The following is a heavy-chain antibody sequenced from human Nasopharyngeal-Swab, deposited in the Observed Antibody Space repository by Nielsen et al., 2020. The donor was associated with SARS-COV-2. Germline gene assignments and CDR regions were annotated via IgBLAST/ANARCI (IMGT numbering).Heavy chain of an antibody. CDR1: GFTFSSYW. J-gene: IGHJ6*03. CDR3: ARDVRIFGVVIITYYYYYYMDA. D-gene: IGHD3-3*01. Sequence: GGSLRLSCAASGFTFSSYWMSWVRQAPGKGLEWVANIKQDGSEKYYVDSVKGRFTISRDNAKNSLYLQMNSLRAEDTAVYYCARDVRIFGVVIITYYYYYYMDAWGKGTTVTVSS. V-gene: IGHV3-7*01. CDR2: IKQDGSEK.